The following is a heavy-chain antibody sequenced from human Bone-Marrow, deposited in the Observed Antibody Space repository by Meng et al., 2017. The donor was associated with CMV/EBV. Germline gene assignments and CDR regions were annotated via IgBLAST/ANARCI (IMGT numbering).Heavy chain of an antibody. D-gene: IGHD5-12*01. Sequence: GESLKISCAASGFTFDDYAMHWVRQAPGKGLEWVAVISYDGSNKYYADSVKGRFTISRDNSKNTLYLQMNSLRAEDTAVYYCARAAWGGYDPFDYWGQGTLVTVYS. CDR3: ARAAWGGYDPFDY. J-gene: IGHJ4*02. V-gene: IGHV3-30-3*01. CDR2: ISYDGSNK. CDR1: GFTFDDYA.